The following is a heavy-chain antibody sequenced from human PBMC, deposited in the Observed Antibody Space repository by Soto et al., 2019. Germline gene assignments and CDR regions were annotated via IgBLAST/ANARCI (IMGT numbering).Heavy chain of an antibody. V-gene: IGHV1-46*01. D-gene: IGHD3-16*02. Sequence: QVQLVQSVAEVKSPGTSVKVSCQTSGYTFADNSIHWVRQAPGQGLEYMGKVDPATGASDSTQKIQGRVSLTSDASTATVYMELNNLRSEDTAIYYCTRLSRVTFIVNWGQGTLVTVSS. J-gene: IGHJ1*01. CDR2: VDPATGAS. CDR3: TRLSRVTFIVN. CDR1: GYTFADNS.